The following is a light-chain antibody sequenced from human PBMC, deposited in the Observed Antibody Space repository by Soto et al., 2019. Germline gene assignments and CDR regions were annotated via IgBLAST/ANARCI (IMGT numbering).Light chain of an antibody. V-gene: IGLV2-23*02. Sequence: QSALTPPASVSGSPGQSITISCTGTSSDVGSYNLVSWYQQHPGKAPKLMIYEVSKRPSGVSNRFSGSKSGNTASLTISGLQADVEADYYCCSYAGSRRVFGTRTNVT. CDR3: CSYAGSRRV. CDR2: EVS. CDR1: SSDVGSYNL. J-gene: IGLJ1*01.